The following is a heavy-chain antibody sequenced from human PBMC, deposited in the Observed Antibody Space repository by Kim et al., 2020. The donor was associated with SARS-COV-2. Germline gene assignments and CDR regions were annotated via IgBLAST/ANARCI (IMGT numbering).Heavy chain of an antibody. J-gene: IGHJ5*02. CDR1: GFTFSSYG. D-gene: IGHD6-19*01. CDR2: IWYDGSNK. Sequence: GGSLRLSCAASGFTFSSYGMHWVRQAPGKGLEWVAVIWYDGSNKYYADSVKGRFTISRDNSKNTLYLQMNSLRAEDTAVYYCAREEAVAGTGWFDPWGQGTLVTVSS. V-gene: IGHV3-33*01. CDR3: AREEAVAGTGWFDP.